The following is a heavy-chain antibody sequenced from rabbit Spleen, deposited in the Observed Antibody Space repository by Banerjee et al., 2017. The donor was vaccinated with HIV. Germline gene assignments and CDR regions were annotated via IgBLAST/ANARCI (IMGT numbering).Heavy chain of an antibody. CDR2: IAGSSSGFT. CDR3: ARDTGSSFSSYGMDL. CDR1: GFSFSASDY. J-gene: IGHJ6*01. V-gene: IGHV1S40*01. D-gene: IGHD8-1*01. Sequence: QSLEESGGDLVKPGASLTLTCTASGFSFSASDYICWVRQAPGKGLEWISCIAGSSSGFTYSATWAKGRFTISKTSPTTVTLQMTSLIVADTATYFCARDTGSSFSSYGMDLWGPGTLVTVS.